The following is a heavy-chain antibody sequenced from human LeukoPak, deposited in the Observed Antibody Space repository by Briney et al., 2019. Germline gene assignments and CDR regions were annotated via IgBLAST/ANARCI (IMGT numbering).Heavy chain of an antibody. CDR2: IYHSGST. Sequence: SETLSLTCAVSGYSFSSGYYWGWIRQPPGKGLEWIGSIYHSGSTYYNPSLKSRVTISVDTSKNQFSLKLSSVTAADTAVYYCARSTAAGPGYWGQGTLVTVSS. CDR1: GYSFSSGYY. J-gene: IGHJ4*02. CDR3: ARSTAAGPGY. V-gene: IGHV4-38-2*01. D-gene: IGHD6-13*01.